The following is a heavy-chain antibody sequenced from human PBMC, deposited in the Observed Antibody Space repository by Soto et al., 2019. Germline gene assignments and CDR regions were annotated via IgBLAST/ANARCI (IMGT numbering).Heavy chain of an antibody. CDR1: GFTFSSYA. CDR3: AKSLSGLFSLGDFND. V-gene: IGHV3-23*01. CDR2: ISGSGTST. J-gene: IGHJ4*02. Sequence: GGSLSLSCAASGFTFSSYAMNWVRQAPGKGLEWVAKISGSGTSTYYAPAVKGRFIISSDSSKNTLYLQMYSLRAEDTAIYYCAKSLSGLFSLGDFNDWGQGALVTVSS. D-gene: IGHD1-1*01.